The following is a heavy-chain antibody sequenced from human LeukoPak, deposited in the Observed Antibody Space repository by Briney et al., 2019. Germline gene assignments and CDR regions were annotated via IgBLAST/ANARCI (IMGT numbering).Heavy chain of an antibody. CDR3: ARDQGGYYGSGSYYTGDY. V-gene: IGHV1-18*01. CDR1: GYTFTSYD. CDR2: ISAYNGNT. D-gene: IGHD3-10*01. Sequence: GASVKVSCKASGYTFTSYDISWVRQAPGQGLEWMGWISAYNGNTNYAQKLQGRVTMTTDTSTSTAYMELRSLRSDDTAVYYCARDQGGYYGSGSYYTGDYWGQGTLVTVSS. J-gene: IGHJ4*02.